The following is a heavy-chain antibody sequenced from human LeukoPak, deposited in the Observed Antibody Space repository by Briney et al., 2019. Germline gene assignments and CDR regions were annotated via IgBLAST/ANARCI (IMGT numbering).Heavy chain of an antibody. CDR1: EFIFSGYC. J-gene: IGHJ4*02. D-gene: IGHD6-13*01. CDR3: ARDGFVGAADY. V-gene: IGHV3-7*01. CDR2: RKQDGSGK. Sequence: GGSLRLSCAASEFIFSGYCMNWVRQAPGKGLEWVANRKQDGSGKQYVESVRGRFTISRDNAKNSLYLQMNSLRVEDTAVYYCARDGFVGAADYWGQGTLVTVSS.